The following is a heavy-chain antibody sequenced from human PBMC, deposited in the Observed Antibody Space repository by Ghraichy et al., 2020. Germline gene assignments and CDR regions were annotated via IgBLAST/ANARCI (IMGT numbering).Heavy chain of an antibody. J-gene: IGHJ3*02. CDR1: GFTFSHYN. CDR3: ARLPTTTSGTPPGI. CDR2: ISSSSSYI. D-gene: IGHD1-1*01. Sequence: GGSLRLSCVASGFTFSHYNINWVRQAPGKGLEWVASISSSSSYIYYADSVKGRFTISRDNAKNVLFLEMNSLTAEDTAMYYCARLPTTTSGTPPGIWGQGTMVTVSS. V-gene: IGHV3-21*06.